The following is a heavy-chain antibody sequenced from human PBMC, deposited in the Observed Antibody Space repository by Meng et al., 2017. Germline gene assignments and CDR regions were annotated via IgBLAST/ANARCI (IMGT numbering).Heavy chain of an antibody. D-gene: IGHD2-2*01. CDR1: GFTFSSYE. V-gene: IGHV3-48*03. J-gene: IGHJ4*02. CDR3: SRCGAAASIPPSPNLLIDY. CDR2: ISSSGSTI. Sequence: GESLKISCAASGFTFSSYEMNWVRQAPGKGLEWVSYISSSGSTIYYADSVKGRFTISRDNAKNSLYLQMNSLRAEDTAVYYCSRCGAAASIPPSPNLLIDYWGQGTLVT.